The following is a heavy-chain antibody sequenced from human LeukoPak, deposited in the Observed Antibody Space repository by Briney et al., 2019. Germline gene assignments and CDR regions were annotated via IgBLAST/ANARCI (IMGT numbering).Heavy chain of an antibody. CDR2: IYYSGST. CDR1: GGSISSYY. J-gene: IGHJ4*02. D-gene: IGHD5-18*01. CDR3: ARRDTAMDLDY. Sequence: SETLSLTCTVSGGSISSYYWSWIRQPPGKGLGWIGYIYYSGSTNYNPPLKSRVTISVDTSKNQYSLKLRSVTAADTAVHYCARRDTAMDLDYWGQGTLVTVSS. V-gene: IGHV4-59*08.